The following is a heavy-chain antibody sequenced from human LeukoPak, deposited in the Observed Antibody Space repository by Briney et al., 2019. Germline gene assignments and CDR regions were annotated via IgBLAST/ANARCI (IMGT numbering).Heavy chain of an antibody. CDR1: GGSISISNYF. J-gene: IGHJ4*02. V-gene: IGHV4-39*01. Sequence: PSETVSLTCSVSGGSISISNYFWGWIRQLPGKGLEWIASRSSTRITHYHSSLESRISVSVETSKSQFSLRLTSLTAADTAVYYCAFSGWFWGAFDYWGQGILVTVSS. CDR2: RSSTRIT. D-gene: IGHD6-19*01. CDR3: AFSGWFWGAFDY.